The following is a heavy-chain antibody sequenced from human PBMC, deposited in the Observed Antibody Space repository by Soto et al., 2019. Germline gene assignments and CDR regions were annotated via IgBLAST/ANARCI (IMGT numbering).Heavy chain of an antibody. CDR1: GYTFTSYG. J-gene: IGHJ4*02. D-gene: IGHD3-22*01. CDR3: ARDLPEASQTSHYSDSSGYNSNSPVDY. Sequence: GASVKVSCKASGYTFTSYGISWVRQAPGQGLEWMGWISAYNGNTNYAQKLQGRVTMTTDTSTSTAYMELRSLRSDDTAVYYCARDLPEASQTSHYSDSSGYNSNSPVDYWGQGTLVTVSS. CDR2: ISAYNGNT. V-gene: IGHV1-18*04.